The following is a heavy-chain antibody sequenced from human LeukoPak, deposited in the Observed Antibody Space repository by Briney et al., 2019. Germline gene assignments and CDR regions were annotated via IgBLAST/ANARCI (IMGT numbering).Heavy chain of an antibody. CDR1: GFTFSTYA. Sequence: GGSLRLSCAASGFTFSTYAMSWVRQAPGKGLEWVSGFSDSGGTSYYADSVKGRLTISRENSKNTLYLQMNSLRAEDTAVYYCAKVFVTGMSYLPHWGQGTLVIVSS. J-gene: IGHJ1*01. CDR2: FSDSGGTS. V-gene: IGHV3-23*01. D-gene: IGHD2-21*02. CDR3: AKVFVTGMSYLPH.